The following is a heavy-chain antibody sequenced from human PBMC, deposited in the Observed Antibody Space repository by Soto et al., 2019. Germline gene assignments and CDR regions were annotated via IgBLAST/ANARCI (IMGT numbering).Heavy chain of an antibody. CDR1: GYSFTSYW. CDR2: IDT. V-gene: IGHV5-10-1*01. D-gene: IGHD6-13*01. CDR3: ARLQAAAGDNDLTFDY. J-gene: IGHJ4*02. Sequence: GESLKISCKGSGYSFTSYWISWVRQMPGKGLEWMGRIDTNYSPSFQGHVTISADKSISTAYLQWSSLKASDTAMYYCARLQAAAGDNDLTFDYWGQGTLVTVS.